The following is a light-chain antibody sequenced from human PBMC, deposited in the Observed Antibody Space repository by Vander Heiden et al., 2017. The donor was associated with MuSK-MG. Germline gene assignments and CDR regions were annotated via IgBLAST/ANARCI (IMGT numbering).Light chain of an antibody. Sequence: SYALPQPPSVSVSPCQPARITCSGDNLGDKYACWYQQKPGQYPVLVIYQESKRAAGIPERFSGSNSGNTATLTISGTQARDEDDYYGQAGDSSNVVFGGGTKLTVL. V-gene: IGLV3-1*01. CDR1: NLGDKY. J-gene: IGLJ2*01. CDR3: QAGDSSNVV. CDR2: QES.